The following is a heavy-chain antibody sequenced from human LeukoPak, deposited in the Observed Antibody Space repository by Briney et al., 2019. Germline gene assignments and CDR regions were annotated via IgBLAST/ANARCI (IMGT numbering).Heavy chain of an antibody. CDR3: ARGRYCSGGSCYLAY. CDR2: IYYSGNT. J-gene: IGHJ4*02. D-gene: IGHD2-15*01. CDR1: GGSISSYY. Sequence: SETPSLTCTVSGGSISSYYWSWIRQPPGKGLEWIGYIYYSGNTNYNPSLKSRVTISVGTSKNQFSLKLNSVTAADTAVYYCARGRYCSGGSCYLAYWGQGTLVTVSS. V-gene: IGHV4-59*01.